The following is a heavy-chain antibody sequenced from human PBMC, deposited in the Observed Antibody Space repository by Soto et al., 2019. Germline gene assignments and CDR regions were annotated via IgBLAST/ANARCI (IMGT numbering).Heavy chain of an antibody. V-gene: IGHV4-61*01. CDR1: GGSVSSGSYY. Sequence: QVQLQESGPGLVKPSETLSLTCTVSGGSVSSGSYYWSWIRQPPGKGLEWIGYIYYSGSTNYHPSLKSRVTISVVTSKNQFSLKLSSVTAADTAVYYCARRRLALYYFDYWGQGTLVTVSS. D-gene: IGHD6-19*01. J-gene: IGHJ4*02. CDR3: ARRRLALYYFDY. CDR2: IYYSGST.